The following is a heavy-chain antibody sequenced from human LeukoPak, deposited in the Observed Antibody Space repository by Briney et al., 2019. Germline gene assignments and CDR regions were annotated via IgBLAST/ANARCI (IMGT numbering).Heavy chain of an antibody. V-gene: IGHV3-9*01. CDR1: GFTFDDYA. CDR2: ISWNGGNI. D-gene: IGHD5-12*01. Sequence: GGSLRLSCAASGFTFDDYAMHWVRQAPGKGLEWVSGISWNGGNIGYADSVKGRFTISRDNDKNSLYLQMNSLRAEDTALYYCAKDSGYDWGPFDYWGQGTLVTVSS. CDR3: AKDSGYDWGPFDY. J-gene: IGHJ4*02.